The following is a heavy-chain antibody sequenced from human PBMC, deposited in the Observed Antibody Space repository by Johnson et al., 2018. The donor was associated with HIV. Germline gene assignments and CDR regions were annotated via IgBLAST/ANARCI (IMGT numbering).Heavy chain of an antibody. CDR1: GFTFSSYW. CDR3: ARDGYSSGWYGNDAFDI. D-gene: IGHD6-19*01. V-gene: IGHV3-7*01. CDR2: IKQDGSEK. J-gene: IGHJ3*02. Sequence: VQLVESGGGLVQPGGSLRLSCAASGFTFSSYWMSWVRQAPGKGLEWVANIKQDGSEKYYVDSVKGRFTISRDNAKNSLYLQMNSLRAEDTAVYYCARDGYSSGWYGNDAFDIWGQGTMVTASS.